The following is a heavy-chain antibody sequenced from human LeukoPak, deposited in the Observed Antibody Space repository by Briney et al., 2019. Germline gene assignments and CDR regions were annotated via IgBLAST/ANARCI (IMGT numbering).Heavy chain of an antibody. Sequence: SETLSLTCTVSGGSVNSDNYYWSWIRQPPGRGLEWIGYIFYTGSTNYNPSLKSRVTISVDTSKNQFSLKVSSVTAADTAVYYCARDVGFDWGQGTLVTVSS. CDR3: ARDVGFD. D-gene: IGHD6-25*01. J-gene: IGHJ4*02. CDR2: IFYTGST. V-gene: IGHV4-61*01. CDR1: GGSVNSDNYY.